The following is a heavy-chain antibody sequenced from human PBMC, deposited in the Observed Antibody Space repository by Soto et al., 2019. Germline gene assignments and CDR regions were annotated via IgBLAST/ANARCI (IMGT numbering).Heavy chain of an antibody. D-gene: IGHD2-15*01. CDR3: ASTPRGHCSGGSCYSGFDY. V-gene: IGHV5-10-1*01. CDR1: VYSFTNYW. J-gene: IGHJ4*02. CDR2: IDPSDSYT. Sequence: PGESLKISCKATVYSFTNYWICWFRQMPVKVLEWMGRIDPSDSYTNYSPPFQGHVTISADKSISTAYLQWSSLKASDTAMYYCASTPRGHCSGGSCYSGFDYWGQGTLVTVSS.